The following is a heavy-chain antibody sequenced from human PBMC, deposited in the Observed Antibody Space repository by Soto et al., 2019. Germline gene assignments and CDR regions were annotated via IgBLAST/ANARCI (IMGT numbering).Heavy chain of an antibody. D-gene: IGHD3-22*01. V-gene: IGHV3-33*01. CDR2: IWYDGSNK. CDR3: ARVGNYDNSDYYPYYFDY. J-gene: IGHJ4*02. CDR1: GFTFSSYG. Sequence: GGSLRLSCAASGFTFSSYGMHWVRQAPGKGLEWVAVIWYDGSNKYYADSVKGRFTISRDNSKNTLYLQMNSLRAEDTAVYYCARVGNYDNSDYYPYYFDYWGQGTLVTVS.